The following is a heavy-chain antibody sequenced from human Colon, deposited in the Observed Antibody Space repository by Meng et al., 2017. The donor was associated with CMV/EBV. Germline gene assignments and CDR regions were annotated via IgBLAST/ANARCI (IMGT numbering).Heavy chain of an antibody. CDR1: GFTFSDYN. Sequence: GGSLRLSCEASGFTFSDYNMNWVRQAPGKGLEWVSSITGPGTHVSYADSLKGRFTISRDNAKSSLYLQIDSLRAEDTAVYFCARENVRLFYTMDVWGQGTLVTVSS. D-gene: IGHD3-10*01. J-gene: IGHJ4*02. CDR2: ITGPGTHV. V-gene: IGHV3-21*06. CDR3: ARENVRLFYTMDV.